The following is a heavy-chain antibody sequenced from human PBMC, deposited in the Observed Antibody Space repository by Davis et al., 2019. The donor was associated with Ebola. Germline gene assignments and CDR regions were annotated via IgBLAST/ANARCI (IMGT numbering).Heavy chain of an antibody. J-gene: IGHJ4*02. D-gene: IGHD5-12*01. V-gene: IGHV3-48*03. CDR2: ISDRGLTK. Sequence: GGSLRLSCAASGFSFSNYAMIWVRQAPGKGLEWVSYISDRGLTKYYSDSVKGRFTISRDNAENSLYLEMNSLRAEDTAIYYCAREADSGGFRFDYWGRGILVTVSS. CDR3: AREADSGGFRFDY. CDR1: GFSFSNYA.